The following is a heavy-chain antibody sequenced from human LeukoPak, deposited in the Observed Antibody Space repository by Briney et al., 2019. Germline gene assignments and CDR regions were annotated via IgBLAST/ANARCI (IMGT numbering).Heavy chain of an antibody. J-gene: IGHJ4*02. CDR2: TYYRSKWYN. CDR1: GDSVSSNSAA. CDR3: ARALRYSSGWALDY. D-gene: IGHD6-19*01. Sequence: SQTLSLTCAISGDSVSSNSAAWNWIRQSPSRGLEWLGRTYYRSKWYNDYAVSVKSRITIYPDTSKNQFSLQLNSVTPEDTAVYYCARALRYSSGWALDYWGQGTLVTVST. V-gene: IGHV6-1*01.